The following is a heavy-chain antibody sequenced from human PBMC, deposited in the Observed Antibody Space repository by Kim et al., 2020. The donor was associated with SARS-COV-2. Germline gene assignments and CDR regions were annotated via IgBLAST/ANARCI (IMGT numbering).Heavy chain of an antibody. CDR3: ASYDILTGYYSR. Sequence: YYNPSLKSRVTISVDRSKNQFSLKLSSVTAADTAVYYCASYDILTGYYSRWGQGTLVTVSS. D-gene: IGHD3-9*01. V-gene: IGHV4-30-2*01. J-gene: IGHJ4*02.